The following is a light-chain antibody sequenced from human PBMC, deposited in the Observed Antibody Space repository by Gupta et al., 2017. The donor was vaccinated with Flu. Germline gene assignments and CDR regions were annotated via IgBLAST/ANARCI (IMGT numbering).Light chain of an antibody. V-gene: IGLV2-14*01. Sequence: SITISCTGTSSDVGGDKYVSWYQHHPGKAHKLMIYEVSKRPAGVANRFSGSKSGNTASLTISGRQAEDEGDYYCRSDTSSSTLLFGGGTKLTVL. CDR3: RSDTSSSTLL. CDR2: EVS. J-gene: IGLJ3*02. CDR1: SSDVGGDKY.